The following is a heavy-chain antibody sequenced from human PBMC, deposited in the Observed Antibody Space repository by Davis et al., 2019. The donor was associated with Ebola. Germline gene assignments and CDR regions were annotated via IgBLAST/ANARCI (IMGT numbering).Heavy chain of an antibody. D-gene: IGHD5-12*01. CDR3: TGRPPTVATSWFDP. J-gene: IGHJ5*02. V-gene: IGHV3-73*01. Sequence: GESLKISCAASGFTFSGSAMHWVRQASGKGLEWVGRIRSKANSYATAYAASVKGRFTISRDDSKSIAYLQMSSLKTEDTAVYYCTGRPPTVATSWFDPWGQGTLVTVSS. CDR1: GFTFSGSA. CDR2: IRSKANSYAT.